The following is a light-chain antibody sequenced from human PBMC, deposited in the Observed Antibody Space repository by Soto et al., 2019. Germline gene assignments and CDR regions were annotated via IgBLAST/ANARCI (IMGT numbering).Light chain of an antibody. CDR1: QTISSW. J-gene: IGKJ2*01. V-gene: IGKV1-12*01. Sequence: DIQMTQSPSTLSGSVGDRVTITCRASQTISSWLAWYQQKPGKAPKLLIYAASSLQGAVPSRFSGRGSGTDFTLTISSLQPDDFATYYCQQANRFPYTFGQGTKLEIK. CDR3: QQANRFPYT. CDR2: AAS.